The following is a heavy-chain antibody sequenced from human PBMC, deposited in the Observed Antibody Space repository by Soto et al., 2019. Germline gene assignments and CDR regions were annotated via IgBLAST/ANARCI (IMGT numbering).Heavy chain of an antibody. CDR2: IYPGDSDT. CDR3: ARLPLGSYGDYPGSFDY. Sequence: GESLKISCKGSGYSFTSYWIGWVRQMPGKGLEWMGIIYPGDSDTRYSPSFQGQVTISADKSISTAYLQGSSLKASDTAMYYCARLPLGSYGDYPGSFDYWGQGTLVTVSS. J-gene: IGHJ4*02. D-gene: IGHD4-17*01. CDR1: GYSFTSYW. V-gene: IGHV5-51*01.